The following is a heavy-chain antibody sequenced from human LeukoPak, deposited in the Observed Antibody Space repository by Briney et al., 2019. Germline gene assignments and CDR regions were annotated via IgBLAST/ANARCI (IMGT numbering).Heavy chain of an antibody. CDR3: ARGRNFWSGYLSAGREYYFDY. D-gene: IGHD3-3*01. CDR2: INHSGGT. Sequence: SETLSLTCTVSGGSISSYYWSWIRQPPGKGLEWIGEINHSGGTNYNPSLKSRVTISVDTSKNQFSLKLSSVTAADTAVYYCARGRNFWSGYLSAGREYYFDYWGQGTLVTVSS. J-gene: IGHJ4*02. V-gene: IGHV4-34*01. CDR1: GGSISSYY.